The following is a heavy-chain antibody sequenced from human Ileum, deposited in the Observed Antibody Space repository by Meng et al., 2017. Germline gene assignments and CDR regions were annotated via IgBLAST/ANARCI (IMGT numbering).Heavy chain of an antibody. CDR2: IFQRGRT. CDR3: ATSNDRDVYYLGY. D-gene: IGHD3-22*01. V-gene: IGHV4-4*02. J-gene: IGHJ4*02. Sequence: VRVEGAGPRLVQPSGTLSLTCAVPGTWCSWVRQPQGKGLEWIVEIFQRGRTNYNPSLKGRVTISIDKSKSQISLQLSAVTAADTAVYSCATSNDRDVYYLGYWGQGTLVTVSS. CDR1: GTW.